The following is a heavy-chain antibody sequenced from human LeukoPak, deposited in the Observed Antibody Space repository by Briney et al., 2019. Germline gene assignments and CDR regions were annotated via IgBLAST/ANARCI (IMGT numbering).Heavy chain of an antibody. D-gene: IGHD2-15*01. CDR3: AREGHCTGGSCLDY. Sequence: GASVKVSCKASGYTFTAYYIHWVRQAPGQGLEWMGWINPNSGGTNFAHNFQGRVTMTRDTSISTAYMELSRLRSDDTAVFYCAREGHCTGGSCLDYWGQGTLVTVSS. CDR1: GYTFTAYY. V-gene: IGHV1-2*07. J-gene: IGHJ4*02. CDR2: INPNSGGT.